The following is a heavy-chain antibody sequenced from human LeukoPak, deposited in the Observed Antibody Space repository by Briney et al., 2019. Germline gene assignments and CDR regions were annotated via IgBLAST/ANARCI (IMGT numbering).Heavy chain of an antibody. CDR1: GGSISSYY. J-gene: IGHJ2*01. V-gene: IGHV4-59*01. CDR3: GRRTSYDTLTGYTYWYFDL. D-gene: IGHD3-9*01. CDR2: TSYSGST. Sequence: SETLSLTCTVSGGSISSYYWSWIRQPPGRGLEWIGYTSYSGSTDYNPSLRSRVTLSVDTSKNQLSLRLSSVTAADTAVYYCGRRTSYDTLTGYTYWYFDLWGRGTLVTVSS.